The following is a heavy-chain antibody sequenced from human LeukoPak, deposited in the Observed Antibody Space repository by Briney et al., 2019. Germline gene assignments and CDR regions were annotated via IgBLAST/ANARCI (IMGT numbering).Heavy chain of an antibody. Sequence: GGSLRLSCAASGFTFSNYWMSWVRQAPGKGLEWVSSISTNPNYIYYADSVKGRFTISRDNAKNSLYLQMNSLRAEDTAVYYCAKWGDYDILTGYYDSDYWGQGTLVTVSS. CDR3: AKWGDYDILTGYYDSDY. J-gene: IGHJ4*02. V-gene: IGHV3-21*04. D-gene: IGHD3-9*01. CDR1: GFTFSNYW. CDR2: ISTNPNYI.